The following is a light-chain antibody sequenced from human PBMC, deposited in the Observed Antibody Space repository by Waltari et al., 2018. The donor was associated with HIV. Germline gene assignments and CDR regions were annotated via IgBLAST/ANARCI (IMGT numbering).Light chain of an antibody. J-gene: IGLJ2*01. Sequence: QSSLTQPPSASGSPGPSVTLSCTGTNSDIGTYDYVSWYQQHPGKAPKLVISEVTKRPSGVSDRFSGSKSGNTAFLTVSGLQAEDEAEYYCSSFANRDGFYVLFGGGTRLTVL. V-gene: IGLV2-8*01. CDR1: NSDIGTYDY. CDR3: SSFANRDGFYVL. CDR2: EVT.